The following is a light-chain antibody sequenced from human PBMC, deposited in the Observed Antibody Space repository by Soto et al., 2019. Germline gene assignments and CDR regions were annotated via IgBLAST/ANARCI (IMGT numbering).Light chain of an antibody. CDR2: GAS. CDR3: QQYNIWQRT. CDR1: QSVSSN. V-gene: IGKV3-15*01. Sequence: EIVMTHSPATLSVSPGERATLSCRASQSVSSNLAWYQQKPGQAPRLLIYGASTRATGIPARFSGSGSGTEWTRTSSSLQSADFAVDHCQQYNIWQRTVGQGTKVDIK. J-gene: IGKJ1*01.